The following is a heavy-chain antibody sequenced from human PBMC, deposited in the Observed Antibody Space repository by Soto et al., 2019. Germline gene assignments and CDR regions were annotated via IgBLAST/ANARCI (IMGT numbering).Heavy chain of an antibody. J-gene: IGHJ5*02. CDR1: GGSISSSSYY. D-gene: IGHD3-3*01. CDR2: IYYSGST. Sequence: SATLSLTCTVSGGSISSSSYYWGWIRQPPGKGLEWIGSIYYSGSTYYNPSLKSRVTISVDTSKNQFSLKLSSVTAADTAVYYCAITIFGVGAFDPWGQGTLVTVSS. V-gene: IGHV4-39*01. CDR3: AITIFGVGAFDP.